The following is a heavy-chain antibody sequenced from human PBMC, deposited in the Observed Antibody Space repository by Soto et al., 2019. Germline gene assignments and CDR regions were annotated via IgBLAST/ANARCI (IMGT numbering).Heavy chain of an antibody. CDR3: ATGVRG. CDR1: GFSVSTNY. D-gene: IGHD2-8*01. V-gene: IGHV3-66*01. CDR2: IYRDGST. Sequence: EVQLVESGGGLVRPGGSLRLSCAASGFSVSTNYMSWVRQSPGKGLEWVSVIYRDGSTHFADSGKGRFTGSRDNSKNTVYLQMISLRAEDTAVYYCATGVRGWGQGTLVTVPS. J-gene: IGHJ4*02.